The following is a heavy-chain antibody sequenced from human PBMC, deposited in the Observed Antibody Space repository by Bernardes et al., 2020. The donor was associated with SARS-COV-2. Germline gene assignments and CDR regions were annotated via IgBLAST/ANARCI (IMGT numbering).Heavy chain of an antibody. CDR1: GFTFRDYT. D-gene: IGHD4-17*01. CDR2: IWHEGSRE. CDR3: ATEDGEWLES. Sequence: GGSLRLSCAASGFTFRDYTMHWVRQAPAKGLEWVAVIWHEGSREYYVDSVKGRFAISRDNSNNTLYLQMNNLRVEDTALYRCATEDGEWLESWGQGTLVTVSS. J-gene: IGHJ5*01. V-gene: IGHV3-33*01.